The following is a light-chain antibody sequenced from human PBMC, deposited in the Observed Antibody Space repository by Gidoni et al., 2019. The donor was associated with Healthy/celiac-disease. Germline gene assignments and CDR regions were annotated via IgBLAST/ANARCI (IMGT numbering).Light chain of an antibody. V-gene: IGLV3-1*01. J-gene: IGLJ1*01. CDR1: KLGAKY. CDR2: QDS. Sequence: SHDLTQPPSVSVSPGQTASITCTGDKLGAKYACWYQQKPGQSPVLVIYQDSKRPSGIPERFSGSNSGNTATLTISGTQAMDEADYYCEAWDSSTAPYVFGTGTKVTVL. CDR3: EAWDSSTAPYV.